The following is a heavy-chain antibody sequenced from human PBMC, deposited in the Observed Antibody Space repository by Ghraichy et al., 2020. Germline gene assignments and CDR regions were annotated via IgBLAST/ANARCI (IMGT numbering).Heavy chain of an antibody. D-gene: IGHD3-3*01. V-gene: IGHV3-11*01. J-gene: IGHJ5*02. CDR3: ARDSRPSKRGDFWRVGRGRNWFDP. CDR1: GFTFSDYY. Sequence: GGSLRLSCAASGFTFSDYYMSWIRQAPGKGLEWVSYISSSGSTIYYADSVKGRFTISRDNAKNSLYLQMNSLRAEDTAVYYCARDSRPSKRGDFWRVGRGRNWFDPWGQGTLVTVSS. CDR2: ISSSGSTI.